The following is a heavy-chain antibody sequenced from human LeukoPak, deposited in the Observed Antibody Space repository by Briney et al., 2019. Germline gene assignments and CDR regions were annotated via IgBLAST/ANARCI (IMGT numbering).Heavy chain of an antibody. CDR1: GGTFSSYA. CDR3: AKLPTSGSNFDC. J-gene: IGHJ4*02. V-gene: IGHV1-69*06. Sequence: ASVKVSCKASGGTFSSYAISWVRQAPGQGLEWMGGIIPIFGTTNYAQKFQDRVTITADKSMSTAYMELSSLRSEGTAVYYCAKLPTSGSNFDCWGQGTLVTVSS. D-gene: IGHD1-7*01. CDR2: IIPIFGTT.